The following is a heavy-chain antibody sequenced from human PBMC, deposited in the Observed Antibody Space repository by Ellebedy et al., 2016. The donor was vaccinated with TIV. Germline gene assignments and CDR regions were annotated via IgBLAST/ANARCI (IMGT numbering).Heavy chain of an antibody. CDR1: GGSISSNY. CDR3: ARRYSGSSYHYFHY. D-gene: IGHD1-26*01. Sequence: MPGGSLRLSCTVSGGSISSNYWDWIRQPPGKGLEWSGYIYNSVITNYNPSLKSRVTMSVDTSKRQLSLKLRSVTAADTAVYYCARRYSGSSYHYFHYWGQGTLVIVSS. CDR2: IYNSVIT. J-gene: IGHJ4*02. V-gene: IGHV4-59*08.